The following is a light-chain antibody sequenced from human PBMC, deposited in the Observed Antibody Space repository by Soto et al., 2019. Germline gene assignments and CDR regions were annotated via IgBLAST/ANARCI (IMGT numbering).Light chain of an antibody. J-gene: IGLJ2*01. V-gene: IGLV2-23*02. CDR2: EVS. Sequence: QSALTQPASVSGSPGQSITISCTGTSSDFGSHNLVSWYQHEPGKAPKFLIYEVSKRPSGISTRFSGSKSGNTASLTISGHQADDEADYYCCSYAGSVLFGGGTKLTVL. CDR1: SSDFGSHNL. CDR3: CSYAGSVL.